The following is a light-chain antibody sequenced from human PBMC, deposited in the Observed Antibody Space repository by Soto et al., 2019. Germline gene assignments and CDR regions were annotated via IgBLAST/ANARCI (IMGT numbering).Light chain of an antibody. CDR3: QQCNNWPLT. Sequence: EIVFTQSPATLSLSPGERATLSCRASQSVSTCLAWYQQKPGQAPRLLIYDASNRATGIPARFSGSGSGTDFTLTVSNLESEDFAVYYCQQCNNWPLTFGGGTKVDIK. CDR2: DAS. CDR1: QSVSTC. J-gene: IGKJ4*01. V-gene: IGKV3-11*01.